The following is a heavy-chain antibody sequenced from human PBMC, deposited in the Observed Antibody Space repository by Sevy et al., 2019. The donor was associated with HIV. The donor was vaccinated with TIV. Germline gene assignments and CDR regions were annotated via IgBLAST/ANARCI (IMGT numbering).Heavy chain of an antibody. CDR1: GFTFSSYA. D-gene: IGHD2-15*01. Sequence: GGSLRLSCAASGFTFSSYAMHWVRQAPGKGLEWVAVISYDGSNKYYADSVKGRFTISRDNSKNTLYLQTNSLRAEDTAVYYCARDALTRSGMDVWGQGTTVTVSS. J-gene: IGHJ6*02. CDR2: ISYDGSNK. CDR3: ARDALTRSGMDV. V-gene: IGHV3-30-3*01.